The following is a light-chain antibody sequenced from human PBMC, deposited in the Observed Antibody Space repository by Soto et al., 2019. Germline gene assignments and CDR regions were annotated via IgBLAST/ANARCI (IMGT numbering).Light chain of an antibody. CDR1: QSISSY. CDR3: QQSYSTPRT. Sequence: DIQMTPSASSLSASVGDRVTITCRASQSISSYLNWYQQNPGKAPKLLIYAASSLQSGVPSRFSGSGSGTDFTLTISSLQPEDFATYYCQQSYSTPRTFGQGTKLEIK. J-gene: IGKJ2*01. V-gene: IGKV1-39*01. CDR2: AAS.